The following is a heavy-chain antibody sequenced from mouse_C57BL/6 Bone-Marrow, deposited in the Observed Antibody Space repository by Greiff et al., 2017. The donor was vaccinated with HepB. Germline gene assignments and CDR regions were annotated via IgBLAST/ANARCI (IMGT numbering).Heavy chain of an antibody. CDR2: ISNGGGST. D-gene: IGHD2-14*01. Sequence: EVKLMESGGGLVQPGGSLKLSCAASGFTFSDYYMYWVRQTPEKRLEWVAYISNGGGSTYYPDTVKGRFTISRDNAKNTLYLQMSRLKSEDTAMYYCARDYRNGFADWGQGTRVNVSA. V-gene: IGHV5-12*01. CDR1: GFTFSDYY. J-gene: IGHJ3*01. CDR3: ARDYRNGFAD.